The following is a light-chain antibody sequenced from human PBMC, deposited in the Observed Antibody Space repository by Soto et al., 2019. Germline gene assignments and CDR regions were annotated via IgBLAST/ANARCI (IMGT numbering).Light chain of an antibody. CDR2: AAS. CDR3: QQYGSSPWT. CDR1: QRAFTAS. Sequence: DIVLTQSPGTLSLYPGERATLSCRASQRAFTASLAWYQQQPGRAPRLLIFAASTRATAVPDRFSGSGSGANFTLTFSRLEPEDFAIYYCQQYGSSPWTFGQGTKV. J-gene: IGKJ1*01. V-gene: IGKV3-20*01.